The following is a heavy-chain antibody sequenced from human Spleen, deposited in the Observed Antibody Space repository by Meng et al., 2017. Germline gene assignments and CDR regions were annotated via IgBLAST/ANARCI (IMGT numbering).Heavy chain of an antibody. D-gene: IGHD4-11*01. V-gene: IGHV4-31*03. J-gene: IGHJ4*02. CDR3: ARGPTTMAHDFDY. CDR2: IYYSGTT. Sequence: SETLSLTCTVSGGSISSGGYSWTWIRQHPGKGLEWIGNIYYSGTTYYNLSLNSRVTISVDTSKNQFSLKLSSVTAADTAVYYCARGPTTMAHDFDYWGQGTLVTVSS. CDR1: GGSISSGGYS.